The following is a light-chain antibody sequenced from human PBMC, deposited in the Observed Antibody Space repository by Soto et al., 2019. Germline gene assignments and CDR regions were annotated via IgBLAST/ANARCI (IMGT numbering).Light chain of an antibody. V-gene: IGKV3-11*01. CDR3: QQCSTWPLIT. J-gene: IGKJ5*01. Sequence: EIVLTQSPATLSLSPGERATLSCRASQSVRTNLAWYQQKPGQAPRLLIYDASNRATGIPGRFSGSGSGTDFTLTISSLEPEDFAVYYYQQCSTWPLITFGEGTRLEIK. CDR1: QSVRTN. CDR2: DAS.